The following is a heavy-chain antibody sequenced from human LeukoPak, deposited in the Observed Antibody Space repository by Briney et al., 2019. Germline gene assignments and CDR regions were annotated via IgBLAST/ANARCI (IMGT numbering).Heavy chain of an antibody. D-gene: IGHD3-10*01. V-gene: IGHV4-34*01. CDR3: ARRRAMVRGVRGSADY. J-gene: IGHJ4*02. Sequence: GSLRLSCQASGFLFSDHYMDWVRQPPGKGLEWIGEINHSGSTNYNPSLKCRVTISVDTSKNQFSLKLSSVTAADTAVYYCARRRAMVRGVRGSADYWGQGTLVTVSS. CDR1: GFLFSDHY. CDR2: INHSGST.